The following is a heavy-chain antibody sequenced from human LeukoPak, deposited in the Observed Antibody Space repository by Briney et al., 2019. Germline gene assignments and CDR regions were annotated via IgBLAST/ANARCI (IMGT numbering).Heavy chain of an antibody. CDR3: ARAGGITMISGAFDI. V-gene: IGHV1-2*02. J-gene: IGHJ3*02. Sequence: ASVKVSCKASGHTFTGYYMHWVRQAPGQGLEWMGWINPNSGGTNYAQKFQGRVTMTRDTSISTAYMELSRLRSDDTAVYYCARAGGITMISGAFDIWGQGTMVTVSS. CDR1: GHTFTGYY. CDR2: INPNSGGT. D-gene: IGHD3-22*01.